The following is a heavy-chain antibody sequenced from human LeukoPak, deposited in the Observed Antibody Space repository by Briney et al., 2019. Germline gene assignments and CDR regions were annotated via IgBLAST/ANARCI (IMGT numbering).Heavy chain of an antibody. J-gene: IGHJ6*02. CDR1: GYTFTVYY. CDR3: ARGRIVATYYYYGMDV. V-gene: IGHV1-2*04. Sequence: ASVNVSFKASGYTFTVYYMHWVRQAPGQGLEWMGWINPNSGGTNYAQKFQGWVTMTRDTSISTAYMELSRLRSDDTAVYYCARGRIVATYYYYGMDVWGQGTTVTVSS. CDR2: INPNSGGT. D-gene: IGHD5-12*01.